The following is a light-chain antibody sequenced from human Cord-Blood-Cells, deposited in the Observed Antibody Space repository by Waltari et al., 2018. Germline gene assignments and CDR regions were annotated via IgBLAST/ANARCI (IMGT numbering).Light chain of an antibody. J-gene: IGLJ1*01. V-gene: IGLV2-8*01. Sequence: QSALTQPPSASGSPGQSVTIPCTGTSSDVGGYNYVSWYQQHPGKAPKLMIYEVSKRPSGGPDRVSGCKSGNTASLTVSGLQAEDEADYYCSSYAGSNNYVFGTGTKVTVL. CDR1: SSDVGGYNY. CDR2: EVS. CDR3: SSYAGSNNYV.